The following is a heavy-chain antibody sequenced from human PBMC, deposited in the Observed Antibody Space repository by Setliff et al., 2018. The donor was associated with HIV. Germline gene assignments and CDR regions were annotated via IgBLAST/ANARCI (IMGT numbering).Heavy chain of an antibody. CDR1: GGSISGYY. V-gene: IGHV4-4*09. CDR3: ATLDPSGGNFLAY. Sequence: PSETLSLTCTVSGGSISGYYWSWIRQPPGKGLEWIGYIYTSGSTNYNPSLKSRVTMSVDTSKMQFSLRLTSVTAADTAVYYCATLDPSGGNFLAYWGQGTLVTVSS. D-gene: IGHD2-21*02. CDR2: IYTSGST. J-gene: IGHJ4*02.